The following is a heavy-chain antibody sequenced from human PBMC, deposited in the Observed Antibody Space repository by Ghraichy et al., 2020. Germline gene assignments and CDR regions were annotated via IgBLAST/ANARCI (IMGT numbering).Heavy chain of an antibody. CDR3: ARSWQPEYSSSYWFDP. V-gene: IGHV4-59*01. J-gene: IGHJ5*02. CDR2: IYYSGST. CDR1: GGSISSYY. Sequence: SETLSLTCTVSGGSISSYYWSWIRQPPGKGLEWIGYIYYSGSTNYNPSLKSRVTISVDTSKNQFSLKLSSVTAADTAVYYCARSWQPEYSSSYWFDPWGQGTLVTVSS. D-gene: IGHD6-6*01.